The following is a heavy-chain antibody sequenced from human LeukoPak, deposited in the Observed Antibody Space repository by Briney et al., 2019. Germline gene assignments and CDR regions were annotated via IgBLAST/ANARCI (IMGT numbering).Heavy chain of an antibody. Sequence: GESLKISCKGSGYSFSTSWIGWVRQMPGKGLEWIGIIYPADSDTTYSPSFEGQVTISADKSISTAYLQWSSLKASDTAIYYCARQGDFPSRFEYWSQGSLVTVSP. CDR2: IYPADSDT. D-gene: IGHD2-21*02. CDR3: ARQGDFPSRFEY. J-gene: IGHJ4*02. V-gene: IGHV5-51*01. CDR1: GYSFSTSW.